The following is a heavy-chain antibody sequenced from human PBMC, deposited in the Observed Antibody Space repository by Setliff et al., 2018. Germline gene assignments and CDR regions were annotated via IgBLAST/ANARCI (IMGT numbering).Heavy chain of an antibody. J-gene: IGHJ4*02. D-gene: IGHD3-10*01. CDR3: RLWLHETMRDY. V-gene: IGHV3-23*01. CDR2: VSVSGDNT. Sequence: PGGSLRLSCVASGITFTSYAMSWVRQAPGKGLEWVSTVSVSGDNTYYTDSVKGRFTTSRDNSKNTVSLQMSSLRAEDTAVYYCRLWLHETMRDYWGQGTLVTVSS. CDR1: GITFTSYA.